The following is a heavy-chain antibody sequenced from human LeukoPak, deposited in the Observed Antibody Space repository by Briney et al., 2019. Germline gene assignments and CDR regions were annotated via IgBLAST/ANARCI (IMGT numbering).Heavy chain of an antibody. Sequence: ASVKVSCKAPGYTFTGYYMHWVRQAPGQGLEWMGWINPNSGGTNYAQKFQGRVTMTRDTSISTAYMELSRLRSDDTAVYYCASPGDIVANYDREFDYWGQGTLVTVSS. CDR2: INPNSGGT. J-gene: IGHJ4*02. D-gene: IGHD5-12*01. V-gene: IGHV1-2*02. CDR3: ASPGDIVANYDREFDY. CDR1: GYTFTGYY.